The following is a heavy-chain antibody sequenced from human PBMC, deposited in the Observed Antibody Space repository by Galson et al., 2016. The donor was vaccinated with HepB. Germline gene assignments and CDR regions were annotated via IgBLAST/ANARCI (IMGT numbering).Heavy chain of an antibody. CDR2: IRNKASSYTT. CDR3: ARLVNLGGGTVIAY. V-gene: IGHV3-72*01. CDR1: GITFTDQY. Sequence: SLRLSCAGSGITFTDQYMDWVRQAPGKGLEWLGRIRNKASSYTTEYAASVRGRFSIPRDDSENSLYLQMNNLKTDDTAMHYCARLVNLGGGTVIAYWDQGTLVTVCS. D-gene: IGHD3-16*01. J-gene: IGHJ4*02.